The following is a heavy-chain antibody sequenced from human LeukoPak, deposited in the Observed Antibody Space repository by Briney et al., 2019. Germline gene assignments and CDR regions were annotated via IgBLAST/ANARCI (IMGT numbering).Heavy chain of an antibody. CDR2: IYYSGST. J-gene: IGHJ4*02. Sequence: SETLSLARSVSCRHMRSGDDYLSWIRQPPGKGLEWIGYIYYSGSTYYNPSLKSRVTMSVDTSKNQFSLKMSSVTAADTAVYYCASNYGSGNYHYLDYWGQGTLVTVSS. D-gene: IGHD3-10*01. CDR1: CRHMRSGDDY. V-gene: IGHV4-30-4*01. CDR3: ASNYGSGNYHYLDY.